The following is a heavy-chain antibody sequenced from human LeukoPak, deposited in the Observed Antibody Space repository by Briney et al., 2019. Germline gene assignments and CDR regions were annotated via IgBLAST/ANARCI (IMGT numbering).Heavy chain of an antibody. J-gene: IGHJ4*02. V-gene: IGHV1-69*04. Sequence: SVKVSCKASGGTFSSYAISWVRQAPGRGLEWMGRIIPIFGIANYAQKFQGRVTITADKSTSTAYMELSSLRSEDTAVYYCAREGVPEYYFDYWGQGTLVAVSS. CDR2: IIPIFGIA. D-gene: IGHD1-14*01. CDR3: AREGVPEYYFDY. CDR1: GGTFSSYA.